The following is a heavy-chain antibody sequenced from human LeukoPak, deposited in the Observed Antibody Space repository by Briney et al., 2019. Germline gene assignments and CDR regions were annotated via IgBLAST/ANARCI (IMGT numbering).Heavy chain of an antibody. CDR2: IYSGGXT. J-gene: IGHJ6*02. D-gene: IGHD3-22*01. Sequence: RXXXXXGLEWVSXIYSGGXTYYSDSVKGRFTISRDNSKNTLYLQMNSLRAEDTAVYYCARDDPGGYDSSGYYPPYYGMDVWGQGTTVTVSS. V-gene: IGHV3-53*01. CDR3: ARDDPGGYDSSGYYPPYYGMDV.